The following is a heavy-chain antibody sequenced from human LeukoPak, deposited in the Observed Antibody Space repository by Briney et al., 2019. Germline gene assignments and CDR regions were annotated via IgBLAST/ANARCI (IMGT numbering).Heavy chain of an antibody. Sequence: GSLRLSCAASGFTFSNNALSWVRQAPGKGLEWVSVISGSGGSTYYADSVKGRFTISRDNSKNTLYLQMDSLRAGDTAVYYCARGRLRVIDAFDIWGQGTMVTVSS. V-gene: IGHV3-23*01. D-gene: IGHD2-21*01. CDR3: ARGRLRVIDAFDI. J-gene: IGHJ3*02. CDR2: ISGSGGST. CDR1: GFTFSNNA.